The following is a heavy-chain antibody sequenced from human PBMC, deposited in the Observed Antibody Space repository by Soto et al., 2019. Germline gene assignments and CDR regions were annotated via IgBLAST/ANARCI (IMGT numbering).Heavy chain of an antibody. CDR3: ARGTMVRGTLDPGISGPLDY. J-gene: IGHJ4*02. D-gene: IGHD3-10*01. Sequence: EVQLVESGGGLVQPGGSLRLACAASGFTVSSYDMHWVRHVTGKSLEWVSTLGAGGDTYVPDSVKGRFTISRETVKNSLSLQMNSLGAGDTAVYYCARGTMVRGTLDPGISGPLDYWGQGTLVAVSS. V-gene: IGHV3-13*01. CDR2: LGAGGDT. CDR1: GFTVSSYD.